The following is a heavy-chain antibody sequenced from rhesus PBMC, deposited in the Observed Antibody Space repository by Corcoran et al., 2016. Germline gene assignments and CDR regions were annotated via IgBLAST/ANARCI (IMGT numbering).Heavy chain of an antibody. CDR2: IYGSGSST. V-gene: IGHV4-169*02. CDR1: GGSISSSY. CDR3: ATAELELPLDY. D-gene: IGHD1-1*01. Sequence: QLQLQESGPGLVKPSETLSVTCVVPGGSISSSYWSWIRQAPGKGLEWIGYIYGSGSSTNYNPSLKSRVTLSVDTSKNQLSLKLSSVTAADTAVYYCATAELELPLDYWGQGVLVTVSS. J-gene: IGHJ4*01.